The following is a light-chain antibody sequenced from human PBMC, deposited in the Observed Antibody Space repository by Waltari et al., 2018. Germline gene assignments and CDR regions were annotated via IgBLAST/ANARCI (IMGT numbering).Light chain of an antibody. J-gene: IGLJ2*01. CDR3: SSYTSSRTLL. CDR1: SHALRPYNG. Sequence: QSALTQPPSVSGSPGQSVTISCTGTSHALRPYNGVYWYQHPPGTAPKGLIFEVSKRPSGVPDRFSGSKSGNTASLTISGLQAEDEADYYCSSYTSSRTLLFGGGTKLTVL. CDR2: EVS. V-gene: IGLV2-18*02.